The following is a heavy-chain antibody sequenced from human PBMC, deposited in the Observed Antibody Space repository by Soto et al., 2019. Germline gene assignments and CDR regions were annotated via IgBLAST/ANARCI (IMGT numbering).Heavy chain of an antibody. CDR3: ARVLVVVVPAAMMGNWFDP. J-gene: IGHJ5*02. Sequence: SLNVSCKASGGTFRSDCISWVRQAPGEGLEWMGGIIPMFGTANYAQKFQGRVTITADKSTSTAYMELSSLRSEDTAVYYCARVLVVVVPAAMMGNWFDPWGQGTLVTVSS. CDR1: GGTFRSDC. V-gene: IGHV1-69*06. CDR2: IIPMFGTA. D-gene: IGHD2-2*01.